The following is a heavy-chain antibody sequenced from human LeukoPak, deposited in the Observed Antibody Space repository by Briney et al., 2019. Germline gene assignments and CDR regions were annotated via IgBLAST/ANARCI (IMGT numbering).Heavy chain of an antibody. Sequence: SETLSLTCTVSGGSISSYYWSWIRQPPGKGLEWIGYIYYSGSTNYNPSLKSRVTISVDTSKNQISLKLSSVTAADTAVYYCARHYSHRTGYSSGWYDYWGQGTLVTVSS. V-gene: IGHV4-59*08. CDR2: IYYSGST. D-gene: IGHD6-19*01. J-gene: IGHJ4*02. CDR1: GGSISSYY. CDR3: ARHYSHRTGYSSGWYDY.